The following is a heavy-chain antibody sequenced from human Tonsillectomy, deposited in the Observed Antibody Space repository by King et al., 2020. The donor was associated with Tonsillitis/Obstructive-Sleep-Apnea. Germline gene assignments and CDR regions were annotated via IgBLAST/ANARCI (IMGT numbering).Heavy chain of an antibody. CDR1: GFTFSSYA. J-gene: IGHJ6*03. CDR3: ARDRLLWFREFTFPQPPYYYYYMDV. CDR2: ISYDGSNK. V-gene: IGHV3-30*01. D-gene: IGHD3-10*01. Sequence: VQLVESGGGVVQPGRSLRLSCAASGFTFSSYAMHWVRQAPGKGLEWVAVISYDGSNKYYADSVKGRFTISRDNSKNTLYLQMNSLRAEDTAVYYCARDRLLWFREFTFPQPPYYYYYMDVWGKGTTVTVSS.